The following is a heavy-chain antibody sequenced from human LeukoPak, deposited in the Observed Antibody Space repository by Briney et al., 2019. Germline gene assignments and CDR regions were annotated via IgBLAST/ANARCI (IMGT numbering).Heavy chain of an antibody. J-gene: IGHJ4*02. D-gene: IGHD5-12*01. CDR3: AKDGYPKGGYYFDY. V-gene: IGHV3-23*01. CDR2: ISGSGGST. Sequence: GGSLRLSCAASITVRSNYMTWVRQTPGKGLEWVSAISGSGGSTYYADSVKGRFTISRDNSKNTLYLQMNSLRAEDTAVYYCAKDGYPKGGYYFDYWGQGTLVTVSS. CDR1: ITVRSNY.